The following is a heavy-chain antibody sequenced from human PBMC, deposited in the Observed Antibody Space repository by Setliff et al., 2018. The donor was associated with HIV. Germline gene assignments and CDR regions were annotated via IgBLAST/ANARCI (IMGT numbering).Heavy chain of an antibody. J-gene: IGHJ6*03. CDR1: GYSISSGYY. Sequence: LSLTCAVSGYSISSGYYWGWIRQPPGKGLEWVSGISGSSSSTIYYADSVKGRFTISRDNAKNSLYLQMNSLRVEDTAVYYCARESTQGWNRPRDMDVWGKGTTVNVSS. V-gene: IGHV3-11*04. D-gene: IGHD1-1*01. CDR3: ARESTQGWNRPRDMDV. CDR2: ISGSSSSTI.